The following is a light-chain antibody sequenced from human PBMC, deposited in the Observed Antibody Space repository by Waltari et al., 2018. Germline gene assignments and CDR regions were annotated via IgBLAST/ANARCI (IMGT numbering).Light chain of an antibody. Sequence: ASVKLTCTLSSGHSSNVIAWLQQQSEKGPRYLMKVNSDGSHSKGDEIPDRFSGSSSGAERYLTISSLQSEDEADYYCQTGGHGTWVFGGGTKLTVL. CDR1: SGHSSNV. CDR3: QTGGHGTWV. CDR2: VNSDGSH. V-gene: IGLV4-69*01. J-gene: IGLJ3*02.